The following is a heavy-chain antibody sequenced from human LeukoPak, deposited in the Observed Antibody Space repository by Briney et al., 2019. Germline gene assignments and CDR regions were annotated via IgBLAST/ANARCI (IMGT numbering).Heavy chain of an antibody. CDR3: AKEYCSGGSCYRGAFDI. J-gene: IGHJ3*02. CDR2: ISWNSGSI. CDR1: GFTFDDYA. V-gene: IGHV3-9*03. D-gene: IGHD2-15*01. Sequence: GGSLRLSCAASGFTFDDYAMHWVRQAPGKGLEWVSGISWNSGSIGYADSVKGRFTISRDNAKNSLYLQMNSLRAEDMALYYCAKEYCSGGSCYRGAFDIWGQGAMVTVSS.